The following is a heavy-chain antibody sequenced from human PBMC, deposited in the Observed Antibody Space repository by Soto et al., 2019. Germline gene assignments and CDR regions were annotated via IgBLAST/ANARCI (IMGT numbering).Heavy chain of an antibody. V-gene: IGHV4-31*03. CDR3: ARDGPYYYDGSGI. D-gene: IGHD3-22*01. J-gene: IGHJ3*02. CDR2: IFYSGTT. CDR1: GGSISSGGYY. Sequence: PSETLSLTCTVSGGSISSGGYYWSWIRQHPGKGLEWIGYIFYSGTTYYNPSLKSRVTISVDTSKNQFSLKLSSVTAADTAVYYCARDGPYYYDGSGIWGQGTMVTVSS.